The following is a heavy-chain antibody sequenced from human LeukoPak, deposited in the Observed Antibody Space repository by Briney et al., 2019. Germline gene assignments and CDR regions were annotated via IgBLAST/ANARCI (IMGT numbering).Heavy chain of an antibody. D-gene: IGHD3-22*01. CDR2: INPTGGST. J-gene: IGHJ4*02. CDR1: GYTFPSYF. Sequence: ASVKVSCTASGYTFPSYFMHWVRQAPGQGLEWMGIINPTGGSTTYAQKFQGRVTITADESTSTAYMELSSLRSEDTAVYYCARARGYYYDSSGYYYGDYWGQGTLVTVSS. V-gene: IGHV1-46*01. CDR3: ARARGYYYDSSGYYYGDY.